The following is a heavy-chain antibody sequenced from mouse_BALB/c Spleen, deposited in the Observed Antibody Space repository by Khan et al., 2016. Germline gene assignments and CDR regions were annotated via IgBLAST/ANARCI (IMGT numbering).Heavy chain of an antibody. D-gene: IGHD2-10*01. CDR3: ARQPYYHYNVMDY. J-gene: IGHJ4*01. CDR2: IWSDGST. CDR1: GFSLTNYG. V-gene: IGHV2-6-1*01. Sequence: LQLVESGPGLVAPSLSLSITCTISGFSLTNYGVHWVRQPPGKGLEWLVVIWSDGSTTYNSALKSRLTITKDNSKSQVFLKMNSLQTDDTAIYFCARQPYYHYNVMDYWGQGTSVTVSS.